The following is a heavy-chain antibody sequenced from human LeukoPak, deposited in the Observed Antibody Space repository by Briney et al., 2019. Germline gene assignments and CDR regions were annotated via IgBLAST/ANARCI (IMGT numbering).Heavy chain of an antibody. Sequence: PSETLSLTCTVSGGSISSSSYYWGWIRQPPGKGLEWIGYIYYSGSTNYNPSLKSRVTISVDTSKNQFSLKLSSVTAADTAVYYCARHGRGRWPFDYWGQGTLVTVSS. D-gene: IGHD3-16*01. CDR2: IYYSGST. V-gene: IGHV4-61*05. CDR3: ARHGRGRWPFDY. J-gene: IGHJ4*02. CDR1: GGSISSSSYY.